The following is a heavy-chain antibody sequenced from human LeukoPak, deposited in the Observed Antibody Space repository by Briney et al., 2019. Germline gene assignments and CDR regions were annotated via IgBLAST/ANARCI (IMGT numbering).Heavy chain of an antibody. CDR2: IWYDGSNR. Sequence: GGSLRLSCAASGFTFSSYGMRWVRQAPGKGLEWVAVIWYDGSNRYYADSVKGRFTISRDNSKNTLYLQMNSLRAEDTAVYYCARDYGGYYRSYYYYYGMDVWGQGTTVTVSS. D-gene: IGHD3-22*01. J-gene: IGHJ6*02. V-gene: IGHV3-33*01. CDR1: GFTFSSYG. CDR3: ARDYGGYYRSYYYYYGMDV.